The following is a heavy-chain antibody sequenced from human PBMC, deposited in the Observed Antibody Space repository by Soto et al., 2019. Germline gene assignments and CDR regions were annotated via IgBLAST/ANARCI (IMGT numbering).Heavy chain of an antibody. CDR2: ISYDGSNK. CDR1: GFTFSSFA. Sequence: QVQLVESGGGVVQPGRSLRLSCAASGFTFSSFAIHWVRQAPGKGLEWMAVISYDGSNKNYADSVEGRFTISRDNSKNAVFLEMNSLRPEDTAVYYCVRAYPQVGSNYCDYWGQGTLVTVSS. J-gene: IGHJ4*02. D-gene: IGHD1-26*01. CDR3: VRAYPQVGSNYCDY. V-gene: IGHV3-30*04.